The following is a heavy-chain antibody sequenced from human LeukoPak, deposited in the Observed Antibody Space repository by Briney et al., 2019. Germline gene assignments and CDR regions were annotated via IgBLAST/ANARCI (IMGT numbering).Heavy chain of an antibody. CDR1: GGSFSGYN. Sequence: PSETLSLTCAVYGGSFSGYNWSWIRQPPGKGREWIGEINHSGSTNYNPSLKSRVTISVDTSKNQFSLKLSSVTAADTAVYYCARRFGELSNYFDYWGQGTLVTVSS. D-gene: IGHD3-10*01. V-gene: IGHV4-34*01. CDR3: ARRFGELSNYFDY. CDR2: INHSGST. J-gene: IGHJ4*02.